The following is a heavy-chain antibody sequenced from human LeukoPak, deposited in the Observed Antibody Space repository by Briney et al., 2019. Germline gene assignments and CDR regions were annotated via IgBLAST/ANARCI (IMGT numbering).Heavy chain of an antibody. CDR2: NIPIFGIA. Sequence: AASVKVSCKASGGTLSSYAISWVRQAPRQGREWMGRNIPIFGIANYAQKFQARVTITTDKSTSTAYMELSSLASEYTAVYYCASLPGENDCSGYYPDAFDIWGQGTMVTVSS. CDR3: ASLPGENDCSGYYPDAFDI. V-gene: IGHV1-69*04. J-gene: IGHJ3*02. CDR1: GGTLSSYA. D-gene: IGHD3-22*01.